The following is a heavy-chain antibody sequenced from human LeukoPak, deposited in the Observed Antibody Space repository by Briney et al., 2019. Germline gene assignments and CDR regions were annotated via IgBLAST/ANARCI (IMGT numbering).Heavy chain of an antibody. CDR1: GFTFDDYA. D-gene: IGHD5-18*01. Sequence: HPGGSLRLSCAASGFTFDDYAMHWVRQAPGKGLEWVSGISWNSGSIGYADSVKGRFTISRDNAKNSLYLQMNSLRAEDTALYYCAKSGTAMEDYYYYGMDVWGQGTTVTVSS. CDR2: ISWNSGSI. CDR3: AKSGTAMEDYYYYGMDV. J-gene: IGHJ6*02. V-gene: IGHV3-9*01.